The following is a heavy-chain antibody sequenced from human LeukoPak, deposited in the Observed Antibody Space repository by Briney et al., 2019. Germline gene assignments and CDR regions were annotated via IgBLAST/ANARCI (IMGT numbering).Heavy chain of an antibody. D-gene: IGHD6-19*01. J-gene: IGHJ4*02. CDR2: INHSGST. CDR3: ARRGYSSGWSQRPIDY. Sequence: SETLSLTCAVYGGSFSGYYWSWIRQPPGKGLEWIGEINHSGSTNYNPSLKSRVTISVDTSKNQFSLKLSSVTAADTAVYYCARRGYSSGWSQRPIDYWGQGTLVTVSS. CDR1: GGSFSGYY. V-gene: IGHV4-34*01.